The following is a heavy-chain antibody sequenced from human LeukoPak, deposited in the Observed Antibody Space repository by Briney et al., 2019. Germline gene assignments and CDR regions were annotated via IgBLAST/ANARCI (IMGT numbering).Heavy chain of an antibody. Sequence: GGSLRLSCAASGFSFSSHWMHWVRQAPGKGPVWVSRINSDGSSTTYAGSVKGRFTISRDNAENTLYLQMNSLRAEDTAVYYCARDLSSSGWYFDYWGQGTLVTVSS. CDR1: GFSFSSHW. CDR3: ARDLSSSGWYFDY. V-gene: IGHV3-74*01. D-gene: IGHD6-19*01. J-gene: IGHJ4*02. CDR2: INSDGSST.